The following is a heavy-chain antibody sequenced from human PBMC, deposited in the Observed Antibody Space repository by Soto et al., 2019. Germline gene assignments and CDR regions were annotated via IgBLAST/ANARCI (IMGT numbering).Heavy chain of an antibody. D-gene: IGHD1-26*01. CDR2: IGGSSGNA. CDR1: GFTFSSFG. V-gene: IGHV3-23*01. J-gene: IGHJ4*02. Sequence: EVQLLESGGGLVQPGGSLRLSCAASGFTFSSFGVYWVRQAPGKGLEWVSGIGGSSGNAYYADSVKGRFTVSRDIPHSTLYLQMSALRADDTAVYYCARSGPHYFDFWGQGTLVTVSS. CDR3: ARSGPHYFDF.